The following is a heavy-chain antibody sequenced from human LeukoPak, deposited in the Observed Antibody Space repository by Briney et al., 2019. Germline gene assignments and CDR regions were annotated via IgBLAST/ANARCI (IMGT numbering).Heavy chain of an antibody. Sequence: SVKVSCKASGGTFSSYAISWVRQAPGQGLEWMGRIIPIRGIANYAQKFQGRVTITADKSTSTAYMELGSLRSEDTAVYYCARARDHCSGGSCPLFDPWGQGTLVTVSS. CDR2: IIPIRGIA. CDR1: GGTFSSYA. V-gene: IGHV1-69*04. D-gene: IGHD2-15*01. J-gene: IGHJ5*02. CDR3: ARARDHCSGGSCPLFDP.